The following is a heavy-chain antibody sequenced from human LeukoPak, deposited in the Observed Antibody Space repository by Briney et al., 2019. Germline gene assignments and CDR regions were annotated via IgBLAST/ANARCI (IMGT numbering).Heavy chain of an antibody. CDR1: GFTFSSYS. V-gene: IGHV3-48*01. CDR2: ISSSSSTI. CDR3: ADIAAAALRDY. Sequence: GGSLRLSCAASGFTFSSYSMNWVRQAPGKGLEWVSYISSSSSTIYYADSVKGRFTISRDNSKNTLYLQMNSLRAEDTAVYYCADIAAAALRDYWGQGTLVTVSS. D-gene: IGHD6-13*01. J-gene: IGHJ4*02.